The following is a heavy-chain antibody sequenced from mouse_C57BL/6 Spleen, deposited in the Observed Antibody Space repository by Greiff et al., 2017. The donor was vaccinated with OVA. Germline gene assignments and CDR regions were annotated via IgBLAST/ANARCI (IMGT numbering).Heavy chain of an antibody. D-gene: IGHD2-4*01. CDR3: AISLDYDPFAY. Sequence: EVKLEESGPGMVKPSQSLSLTCTVTGYSITSGYDWHWIRHFPGNKLEWMGYISYSGRTNYNPSLKSRISITHDTSKNHFFLKLNSVTTEDTATYYCAISLDYDPFAYWGQGTLVTVSA. CDR1: GYSITSGYD. J-gene: IGHJ3*01. CDR2: ISYSGRT. V-gene: IGHV3-1*01.